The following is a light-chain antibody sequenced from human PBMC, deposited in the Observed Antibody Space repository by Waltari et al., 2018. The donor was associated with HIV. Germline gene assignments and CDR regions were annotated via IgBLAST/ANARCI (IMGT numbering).Light chain of an antibody. J-gene: IGLJ3*02. CDR3: SSYTNKDTWV. V-gene: IGLV2-14*01. Sequence: QSALTQPASVSGSPGQSITISCTGTTSDIGEYNYVSWFQHHPAEAPKLIIFEVSNRPSGVSTRFSGSKSGNTASLTVSGLQPEDEADYYCSSYTNKDTWVFGGGTKLTVL. CDR2: EVS. CDR1: TSDIGEYNY.